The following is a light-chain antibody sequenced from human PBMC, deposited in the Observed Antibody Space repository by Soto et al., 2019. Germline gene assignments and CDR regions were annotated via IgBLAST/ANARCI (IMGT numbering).Light chain of an antibody. J-gene: IGLJ3*02. Sequence: QSVLTQPRSVSGSPGQSVTISCTGTSSDIGSYNYVSWYQQHPGTAPKLMIYDVSKRPSGVPDRFSGSKSGNTASLTISGLQTEDEADYYCCTYAGSYLWVFGGGTQLTVL. CDR2: DVS. CDR1: SSDIGSYNY. V-gene: IGLV2-11*01. CDR3: CTYAGSYLWV.